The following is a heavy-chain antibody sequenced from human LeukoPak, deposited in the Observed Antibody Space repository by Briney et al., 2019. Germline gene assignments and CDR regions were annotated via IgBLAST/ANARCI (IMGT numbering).Heavy chain of an antibody. CDR1: GGSFSGYY. CDR2: INHSGST. D-gene: IGHD5-18*01. CDR3: ARGGYSYDYGFDY. Sequence: PSETLSLTCAVYGGSFSGYYWSWIRQPPGKGLEWIGEINHSGSTNYNPSLKSRVTISVDTSKNQFSLKLSSVTAADTAVYYCARGGYSYDYGFDYWGQGTLVTVSS. V-gene: IGHV4-34*01. J-gene: IGHJ4*02.